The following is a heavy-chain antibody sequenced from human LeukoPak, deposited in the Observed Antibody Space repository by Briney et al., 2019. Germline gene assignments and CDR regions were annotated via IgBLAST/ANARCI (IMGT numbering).Heavy chain of an antibody. CDR3: ASRVVVVVATPGRGHFDY. D-gene: IGHD2-15*01. CDR1: GDSISSSNYY. CDR2: IDYSGRT. Sequence: SETLSLTCTVSGDSISSSNYYWGWIRQPPRKGLEWIGTIDYSGRTYYNPSLKSRVTMSVDTSRNQFSLKLSSVTAPDTPVYYCASRVVVVVATPGRGHFDYWGQGILVTVSS. J-gene: IGHJ4*02. V-gene: IGHV4-39*01.